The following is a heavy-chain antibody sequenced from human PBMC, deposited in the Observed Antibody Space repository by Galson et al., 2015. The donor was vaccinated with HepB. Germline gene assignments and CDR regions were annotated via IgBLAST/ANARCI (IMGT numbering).Heavy chain of an antibody. J-gene: IGHJ4*02. Sequence: SLRLSCATSGFTFGDHAMSWFRQAPGKGLEWVSFIRSKTYGETTEYAASVKGRFTISKDDSKNIAYLQMNSLKAEDTAVYYCVFLRGYDLKPLDYWGQGTLVTVSS. CDR3: VFLRGYDLKPLDY. V-gene: IGHV3-49*03. CDR1: GFTFGDHA. D-gene: IGHD5-12*01. CDR2: IRSKTYGETT.